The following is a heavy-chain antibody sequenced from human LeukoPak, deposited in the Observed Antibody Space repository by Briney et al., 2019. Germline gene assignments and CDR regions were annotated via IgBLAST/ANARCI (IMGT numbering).Heavy chain of an antibody. V-gene: IGHV1-2*02. J-gene: IGHJ3*02. CDR1: GYTFTGCY. Sequence: ASVKVSCKASGYTFTGCYMHWVRQAPGQGLEWMGWINPNSGGTNYAQKFQGRVTMTRDTSISTAYMELSRLRSDDTAVYYCARTTDYGDYEGSSFDIWGQGTMVTVSS. CDR3: ARTTDYGDYEGSSFDI. CDR2: INPNSGGT. D-gene: IGHD4-17*01.